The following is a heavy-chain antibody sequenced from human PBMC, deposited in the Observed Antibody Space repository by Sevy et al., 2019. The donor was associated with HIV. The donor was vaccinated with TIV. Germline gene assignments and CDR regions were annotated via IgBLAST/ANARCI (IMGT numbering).Heavy chain of an antibody. Sequence: GGSLRLSCAASGFTVSSNYMSWVHQAPGKGLEWVSVIHSGGRTYYADSVKGRFSISRDNSKNTLYLQMNSLGAEDTAVYYCARENVYSSWSGGWFDPWGQGTLVTVSS. CDR2: IHSGGRT. CDR3: ARENVYSSWSGGWFDP. V-gene: IGHV3-53*01. J-gene: IGHJ5*02. D-gene: IGHD6-6*01. CDR1: GFTVSSNY.